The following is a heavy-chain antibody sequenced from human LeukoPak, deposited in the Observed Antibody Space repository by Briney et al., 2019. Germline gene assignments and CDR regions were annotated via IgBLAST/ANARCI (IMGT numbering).Heavy chain of an antibody. J-gene: IGHJ4*02. V-gene: IGHV1-69*04. CDR1: GYTFTSYG. CDR2: IIPILGIA. CDR3: ARGGGGYCSGGSCYRDY. Sequence: ASVKVSCKASGYTFTSYGISWVRQAPGQGLEWMGRIIPILGIANYAQKFQGRVTITADKSTSTAYMELSSLRSEDTAVYYCARGGGGYCSGGSCYRDYWGQGTLVTVSS. D-gene: IGHD2-15*01.